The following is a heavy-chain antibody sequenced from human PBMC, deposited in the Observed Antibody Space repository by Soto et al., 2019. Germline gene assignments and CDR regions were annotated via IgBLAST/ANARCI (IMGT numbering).Heavy chain of an antibody. D-gene: IGHD3-3*02. CDR1: GGTFSSYA. V-gene: IGHV1-69*13. CDR3: ARDRIFAEAGHDAFDI. J-gene: IGHJ3*02. CDR2: IIPIFGTA. Sequence: SVKVSCKASGGTFSSYAISWVRQAPGQGLEWMGGIIPIFGTANYAQKFQGRVTITADESTSTAYMELSSLRSGDTAVYYCARDRIFAEAGHDAFDIWGHGTMVTVSS.